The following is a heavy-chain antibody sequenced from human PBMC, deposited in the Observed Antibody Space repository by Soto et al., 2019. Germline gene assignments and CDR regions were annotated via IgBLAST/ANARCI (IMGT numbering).Heavy chain of an antibody. J-gene: IGHJ3*02. Sequence: ASVKVSCKASGYTFTSYYMHWVRQAPGQGLEWMGIINPSGGSTSYAQKFQGRVTMTRDTSTSTVYMELSSLRSEDTAVYYCATLYCSSTRTLDAFDIWGQGTMVTVSS. V-gene: IGHV1-46*01. CDR2: INPSGGST. CDR1: GYTFTSYY. CDR3: ATLYCSSTRTLDAFDI. D-gene: IGHD2-2*01.